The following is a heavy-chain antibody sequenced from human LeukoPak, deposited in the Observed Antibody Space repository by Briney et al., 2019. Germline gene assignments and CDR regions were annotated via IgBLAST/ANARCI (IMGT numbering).Heavy chain of an antibody. D-gene: IGHD2-21*01. CDR2: INPNSGDT. J-gene: IGHJ4*02. CDR3: ARGSPMTKSFPQDY. Sequence: ASVKVSCMASGYTFTDYYMHWVRQAPGQGLEWMGWINPNSGDTKSAQAFQGRVTMTRDTSVNTAYMELSSLRSDDTAVYYCARGSPMTKSFPQDYWGQGTLITVSS. CDR1: GYTFTDYY. V-gene: IGHV1-2*02.